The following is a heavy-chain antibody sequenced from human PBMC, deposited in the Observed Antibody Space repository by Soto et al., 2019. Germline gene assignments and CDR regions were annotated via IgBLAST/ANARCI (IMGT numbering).Heavy chain of an antibody. D-gene: IGHD1-26*01. CDR1: GGSISSYY. CDR3: ARRRLGLDY. CDR2: IHYSGST. V-gene: IGHV4-59*08. Sequence: SETLSLTCTVSGGSISSYYWSWIRQPPGKGLDYIGYIHYSGSTNYNPSLKSRVTISIDTSKHQLSLKLSSVTAADTAVYYCARRRLGLDYWGQGTLVTVSS. J-gene: IGHJ4*02.